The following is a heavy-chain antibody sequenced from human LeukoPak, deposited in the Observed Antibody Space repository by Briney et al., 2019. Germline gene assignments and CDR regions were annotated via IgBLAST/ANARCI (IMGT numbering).Heavy chain of an antibody. CDR2: INPNSGGT. J-gene: IGHJ4*02. V-gene: IGHV1-2*02. CDR3: ARGEVGAYYFDY. Sequence: ASVKVSCKASGYTFTGYYMHWVRQAPGQGLEWVGWINPNSGGTNYAQKFQGRVTMTRDTSISTAYMELSRLRSDDTAVYYCARGEVGAYYFDYWGQGTLVTVSS. CDR1: GYTFTGYY. D-gene: IGHD1-26*01.